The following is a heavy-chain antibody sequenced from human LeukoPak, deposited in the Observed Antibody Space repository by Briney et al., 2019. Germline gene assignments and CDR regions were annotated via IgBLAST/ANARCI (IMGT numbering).Heavy chain of an antibody. D-gene: IGHD3-3*01. V-gene: IGHV5-51*01. Sequence: GESLKISCKGSAYSFTSYWIGWVRQMPGKGLEWMGIFYPGDSDTRYSPSFQGQVSISADKSISTAYPQWSSLKASDTAMYYCARGSRSKYDFWSGYHSDYYYGMDVWGQGTRVTVSS. CDR3: ARGSRSKYDFWSGYHSDYYYGMDV. CDR1: AYSFTSYW. CDR2: FYPGDSDT. J-gene: IGHJ6*02.